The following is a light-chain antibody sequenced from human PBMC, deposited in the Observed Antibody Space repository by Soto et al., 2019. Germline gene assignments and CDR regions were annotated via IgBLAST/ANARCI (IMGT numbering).Light chain of an antibody. Sequence: EIVLTQSPATLSLSPGERATLSCRARQSVSSYLAWYQQKPGQAPRLLIYDASNRATGIPARFSGSGSGTDFTLTISSLEPEDFGVYYCQQRSNWPPTFGQGTKVEIK. V-gene: IGKV3-11*01. CDR3: QQRSNWPPT. CDR2: DAS. J-gene: IGKJ1*01. CDR1: QSVSSY.